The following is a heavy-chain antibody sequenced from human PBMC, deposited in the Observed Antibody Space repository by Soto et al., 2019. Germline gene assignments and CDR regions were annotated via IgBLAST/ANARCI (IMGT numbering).Heavy chain of an antibody. J-gene: IGHJ4*02. CDR2: IIPIFGTA. V-gene: IGHV1-69*12. CDR3: ARDGGVYDYSPFDY. Sequence: QVQLVQSGAEVKKPGSSVKVSCKASGGTFNSYAISWVRQAPGQGLEWMGGIIPIFGTANYAQKFQGRVLIYAEEPTSTDYMELSSLRSEGTAVYYCARDGGVYDYSPFDYWGPGTLVTVSS. CDR1: GGTFNSYA. D-gene: IGHD4-4*01.